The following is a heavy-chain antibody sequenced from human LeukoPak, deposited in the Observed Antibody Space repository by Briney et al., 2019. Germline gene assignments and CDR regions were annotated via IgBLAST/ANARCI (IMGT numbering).Heavy chain of an antibody. CDR3: AKVSTPWGDIVVVPAAKGYYYYGMDV. V-gene: IGHV3-30-3*01. Sequence: GGSLRLSCAASGFAFSSYAMHWVRQAPGKGLEWVAVISYDGSNKYYADSVKGRFTISRDNSKNTLYLQMNSLRAEDTAVYYCAKVSTPWGDIVVVPAAKGYYYYGMDVWGQGTTVTVSS. CDR1: GFAFSSYA. J-gene: IGHJ6*02. D-gene: IGHD2-2*01. CDR2: ISYDGSNK.